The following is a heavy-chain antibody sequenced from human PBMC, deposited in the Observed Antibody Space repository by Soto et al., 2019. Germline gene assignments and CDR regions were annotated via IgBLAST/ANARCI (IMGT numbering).Heavy chain of an antibody. D-gene: IGHD2-2*02. CDR1: GGSISSGGYY. J-gene: IGHJ6*02. CDR2: IYCSGST. Sequence: SLTCTVSGGSISSGGYYWSWIRQHPGKGLEWIGYIYCSGSTYYNPSLKSRVTISVDTSKNQFSLKLSSVTAADTAVYYCARDRVVVVPAAIYYYYGMDVWGQGTTVTVSS. CDR3: ARDRVVVVPAAIYYYYGMDV. V-gene: IGHV4-31*03.